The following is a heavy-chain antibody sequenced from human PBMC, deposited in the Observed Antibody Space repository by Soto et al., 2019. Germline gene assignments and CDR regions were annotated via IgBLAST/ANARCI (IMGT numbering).Heavy chain of an antibody. V-gene: IGHV3-21*01. CDR1: GFTFSSYS. Sequence: PGGSLRLSCAASGFTFSSYSMNWVRQAPGKGLEWVSSISSSSSYIYYADSVKGRFTISRDNAKNSLYLQMNSLRAEDTAVYYCARALDTAMVAYYYGMDVWGQGTTVTVSS. CDR3: ARALDTAMVAYYYGMDV. J-gene: IGHJ6*02. CDR2: ISSSSSYI. D-gene: IGHD5-18*01.